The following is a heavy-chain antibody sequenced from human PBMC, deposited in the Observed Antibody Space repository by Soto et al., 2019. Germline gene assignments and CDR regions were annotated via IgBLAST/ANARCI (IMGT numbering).Heavy chain of an antibody. CDR2: TRNKANSYTT. CDR1: GFTFSDHY. J-gene: IGHJ6*02. D-gene: IGHD1-1*01. CDR3: ARGATARTNYYYGLDA. V-gene: IGHV3-72*01. Sequence: EVQLVESGGGLVQPGGSLRFSCAASGFTFSDHYMDWVRQAPGKGLEWVGRTRNKANSYTTEYAASVKGRFTISRDDSKNSLYLQMNSLKTEDTAVYYCARGATARTNYYYGLDAWGQGTTVTVSS.